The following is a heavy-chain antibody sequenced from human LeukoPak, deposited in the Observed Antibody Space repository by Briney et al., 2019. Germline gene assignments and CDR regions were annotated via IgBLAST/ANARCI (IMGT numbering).Heavy chain of an antibody. J-gene: IGHJ4*02. V-gene: IGHV3-74*01. Sequence: PGGSLRLSCAASGFTFSNFWLHWVRQAPGKGLEWVSRITSDGSNINYADSVQGRFTISRDHAKNTLYLQMNSLRAEDTAVYYCARGGHSSFDYWGQGALVTVSS. CDR3: ARGGHSSFDY. CDR1: GFTFSNFW. D-gene: IGHD3-16*01. CDR2: ITSDGSNI.